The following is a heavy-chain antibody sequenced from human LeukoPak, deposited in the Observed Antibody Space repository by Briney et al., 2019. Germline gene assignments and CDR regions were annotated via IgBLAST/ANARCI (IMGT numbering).Heavy chain of an antibody. V-gene: IGHV3-30*04. CDR1: GFTFSSYA. CDR3: AKAGGRGSGSYWWSFDY. D-gene: IGHD3-10*01. CDR2: ISYDGSNK. Sequence: GGSLRLSCAASGFTFSSYAIHWVRQAPGKGLEGVAVISYDGSNKYYADSVKGRFTISRDNSRNTLYLQMNSLRAEDTAVYYCAKAGGRGSGSYWWSFDYWGQGTLVTVSS. J-gene: IGHJ4*02.